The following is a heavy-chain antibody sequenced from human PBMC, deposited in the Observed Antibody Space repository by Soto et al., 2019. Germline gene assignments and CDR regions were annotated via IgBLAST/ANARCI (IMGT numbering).Heavy chain of an antibody. CDR2: IYYSGST. D-gene: IGHD2-8*01. Sequence: SETLSLTCTVSGGSISSGDYYWSWIRQPPGKGLEWIGYIYYSGSTYYNPSLKSRVTISVDTSKNQFSLKLSSVTAADTAVYYCARGISMVYAVARLVDAFDIWGQGTMVTVSS. CDR1: GGSISSGDYY. V-gene: IGHV4-30-4*01. CDR3: ARGISMVYAVARLVDAFDI. J-gene: IGHJ3*02.